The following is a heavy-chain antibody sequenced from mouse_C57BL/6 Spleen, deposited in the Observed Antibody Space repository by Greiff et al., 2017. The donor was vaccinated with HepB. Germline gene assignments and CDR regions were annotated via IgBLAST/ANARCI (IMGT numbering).Heavy chain of an antibody. J-gene: IGHJ4*01. V-gene: IGHV5-15*01. CDR1: GFTFSDYG. CDR3: ARRQKDAMDY. Sequence: EVHLVESGGGLVQPGGSLKLSCAASGFTFSDYGMAWVRQAPRKGPEWVAFISNLAYSIYYADTVTGRFTISRENAKNTLYLEMSSLRSEDTAMYYCARRQKDAMDYWGQGTSVTVSS. CDR2: ISNLAYSI.